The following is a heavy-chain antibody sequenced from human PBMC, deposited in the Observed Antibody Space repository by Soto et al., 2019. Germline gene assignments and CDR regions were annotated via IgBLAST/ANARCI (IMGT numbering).Heavy chain of an antibody. J-gene: IGHJ5*02. CDR1: GGSISSSSYY. CDR2: IYYSGST. D-gene: IGHD2-2*01. Sequence: SETLFLTCTVSGGSISSSSYYWGWIRQPPGKGLEWIGSIYYSGSTYYNPSLKSRVTISVDTSKNQFSLKLSSVTAADTAVYYCARGEYQLLWLGWFDPWGQGTLVTVSS. V-gene: IGHV4-39*01. CDR3: ARGEYQLLWLGWFDP.